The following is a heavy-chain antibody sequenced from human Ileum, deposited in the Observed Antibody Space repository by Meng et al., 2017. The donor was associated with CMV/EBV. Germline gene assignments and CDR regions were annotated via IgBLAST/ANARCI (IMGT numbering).Heavy chain of an antibody. D-gene: IGHD7-27*01. CDR2: IYTSGSS. J-gene: IGHJ4*02. CDR1: GGSMVSYY. V-gene: IGHV4-4*07. Sequence: PGLAPGLVYPSEPLSLTCTFSGGSMVSYYWSWIRHPAGKGLEWIGLIYTSGSSNYNSSLKSRVTMSVDTSKNQFSMKLNSVTAAXXAVYXXXXEGPTDWGRALDYWGQGTLVTVSX. CDR3: XXEGPTDWGRALDY.